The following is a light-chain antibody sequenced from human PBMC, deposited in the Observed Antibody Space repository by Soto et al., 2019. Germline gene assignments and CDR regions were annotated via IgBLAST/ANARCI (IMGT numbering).Light chain of an antibody. V-gene: IGKV3-20*01. CDR2: GAS. Sequence: IALTQSPGTLSLSPGERATLSCGASQSISSSYLAWSKQKPGQAPRLLLYGASNRATGIPDRFSGSGSGTDFTLTIRRLEPEDFAVDYCQHYGSSPTFGQGAQAAIK. CDR3: QHYGSSPT. J-gene: IGKJ1*01. CDR1: QSISSSY.